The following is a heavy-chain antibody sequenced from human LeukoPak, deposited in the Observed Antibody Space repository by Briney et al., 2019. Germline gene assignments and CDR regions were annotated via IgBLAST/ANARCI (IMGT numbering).Heavy chain of an antibody. V-gene: IGHV4-34*01. CDR1: GESISGYY. CDR3: ARGSRSRMTFIGGRPFDP. Sequence: SETLSLTCAVYGESISGYYWTWIRRPPGKGLEWIGESNHDGSTNFNPTLKSRVAISVDTSKNQFSLKLNSVTAADTAVYYCARGSRSRMTFIGGRPFDPWGQGTLVSVSS. CDR2: SNHDGST. J-gene: IGHJ5*02. D-gene: IGHD2/OR15-2a*01.